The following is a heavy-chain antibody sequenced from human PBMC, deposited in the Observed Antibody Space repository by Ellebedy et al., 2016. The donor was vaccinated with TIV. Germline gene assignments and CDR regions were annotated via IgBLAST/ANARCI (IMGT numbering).Heavy chain of an antibody. J-gene: IGHJ6*02. CDR1: GLSFSKAW. Sequence: GESLKISCAASGLSFSKAWMSWVRQAPGKGLEWVGSIKSKTDGETTDYGAPVKGRFTISRDESKNTLYLQMNSLKTEDTAVYYCTTDGRMRRYGMDVWGQGTTVTVSS. D-gene: IGHD2-8*01. CDR2: IKSKTDGETT. CDR3: TTDGRMRRYGMDV. V-gene: IGHV3-15*01.